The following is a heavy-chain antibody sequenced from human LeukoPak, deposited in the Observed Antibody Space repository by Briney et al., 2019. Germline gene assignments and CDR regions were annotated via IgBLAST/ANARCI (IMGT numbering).Heavy chain of an antibody. Sequence: GESLKISCKGSGYRFTSYWIGWVRQMPGKGLEWMGIIYPGDSDTRYSPSFQGQVTISADKSISTAYLQWSSLKASDTAMYYCARLVACSNNICYSGDYWGQGTLVTVSS. D-gene: IGHD2-15*01. J-gene: IGHJ4*02. CDR1: GYRFTSYW. CDR3: ARLVACSNNICYSGDY. CDR2: IYPGDSDT. V-gene: IGHV5-51*01.